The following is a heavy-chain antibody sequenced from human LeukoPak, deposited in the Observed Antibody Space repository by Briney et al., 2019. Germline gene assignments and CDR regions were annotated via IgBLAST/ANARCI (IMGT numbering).Heavy chain of an antibody. J-gene: IGHJ4*02. D-gene: IGHD6-6*01. CDR3: AKLYSSSSSLVY. V-gene: IGHV3-48*04. Sequence: GGALRLSCAASGFTFSSYGMHWVRQAPGKGLEWVSYISSSGSIIYYADSVKGRFTISRDNAKNSLYLQMNSLRAEDTAVYYCAKLYSSSSSLVYWGQGTLVTVSS. CDR1: GFTFSSYG. CDR2: ISSSGSII.